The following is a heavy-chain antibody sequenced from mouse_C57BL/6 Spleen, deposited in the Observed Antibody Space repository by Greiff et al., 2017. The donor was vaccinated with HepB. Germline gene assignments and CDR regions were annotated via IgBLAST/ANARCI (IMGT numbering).Heavy chain of an antibody. J-gene: IGHJ1*03. Sequence: VQLQQSGAELVKPGASVKLSCKASGYTFTSYWMQWVKQRPGQGLEWIGEIDPSDSYTNYNQKFKGKATLTVDTSSSTAYMQLSSLTSEDSAVYYCARTTVVAKTSYFDVWGTGTTVTVSS. D-gene: IGHD1-1*01. CDR3: ARTTVVAKTSYFDV. CDR1: GYTFTSYW. CDR2: IDPSDSYT. V-gene: IGHV1-50*01.